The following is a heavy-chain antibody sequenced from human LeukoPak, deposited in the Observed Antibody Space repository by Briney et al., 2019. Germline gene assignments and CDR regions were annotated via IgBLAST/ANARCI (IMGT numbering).Heavy chain of an antibody. D-gene: IGHD3-3*01. J-gene: IGHJ4*02. Sequence: GGSLRLSCAASGFTFSTYVMNWFRQAPGKGLEWVSTISVGAEYIFYADSVKGRFTISRDDSNNALYLQMHSLRAEDAALYYCASGPPFLKYFEYWGQGTLVTVSS. CDR2: ISVGAEYI. V-gene: IGHV3-23*01. CDR1: GFTFSTYV. CDR3: ASGPPFLKYFEY.